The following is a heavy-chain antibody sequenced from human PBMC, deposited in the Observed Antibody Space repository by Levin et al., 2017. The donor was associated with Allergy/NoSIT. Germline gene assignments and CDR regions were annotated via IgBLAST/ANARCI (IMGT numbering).Heavy chain of an antibody. CDR2: ISSSGSHI. Sequence: LSLTCAASEFTFSSYEMHWVRQAPGKGLDWVSYISSSGSHIYYADSVKGRFTISRDNAKNSVYLQMNSLRVEDTAVYYCARRSGYSYESYYDYGMDGWGQGTTVTVSS. D-gene: IGHD5-18*01. J-gene: IGHJ6*02. CDR3: ARRSGYSYESYYDYGMDG. V-gene: IGHV3-48*03. CDR1: EFTFSSYE.